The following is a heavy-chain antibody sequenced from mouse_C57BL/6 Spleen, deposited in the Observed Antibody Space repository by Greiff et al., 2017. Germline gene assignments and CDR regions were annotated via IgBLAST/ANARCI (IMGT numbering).Heavy chain of an antibody. V-gene: IGHV1-74*01. J-gene: IGHJ4*01. D-gene: IGHD2-4*01. CDR3: ARPLSSYDYDRGYAMDY. CDR2: IHPSDSDT. Sequence: VQLQQPGAELVKPGASVKVSCKASGYTFTSYWMHWVKQRPGQGLEWIGRIHPSDSDTNYNEKFKGKATLTADKSSSTAYMQLSSLTSEDSAVYFCARPLSSYDYDRGYAMDYWGQGTSVTVSS. CDR1: GYTFTSYW.